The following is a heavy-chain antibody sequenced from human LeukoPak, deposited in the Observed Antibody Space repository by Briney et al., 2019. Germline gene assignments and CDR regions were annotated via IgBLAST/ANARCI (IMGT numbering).Heavy chain of an antibody. D-gene: IGHD3-3*01. Sequence: ASVKVSCKVSGYTLTELSMHWVRQAPGKGLEWMGGFDPEDGETIYAQKFQGRVTMTEDTSTDTAYMELSSLRSEDTAVYYCARSGPDYDFWSGYREWSAFDIWGQGTMVTVSS. V-gene: IGHV1-24*01. CDR1: GYTLTELS. J-gene: IGHJ3*02. CDR3: ARSGPDYDFWSGYREWSAFDI. CDR2: FDPEDGET.